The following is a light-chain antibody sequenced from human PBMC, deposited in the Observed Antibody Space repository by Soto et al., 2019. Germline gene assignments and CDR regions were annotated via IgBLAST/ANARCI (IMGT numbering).Light chain of an antibody. Sequence: QSALTQPPSASGSPGQSVTISCTGTSSDIGTYNYVSWYQHHPGKAPKLIIYEVSKRPSGVPDRFSGSKSDNTASLTVSGLQADDESTYYCTAYAGRFVVFGGGTKLTDL. CDR1: SSDIGTYNY. CDR2: EVS. CDR3: TAYAGRFVV. V-gene: IGLV2-8*01. J-gene: IGLJ2*01.